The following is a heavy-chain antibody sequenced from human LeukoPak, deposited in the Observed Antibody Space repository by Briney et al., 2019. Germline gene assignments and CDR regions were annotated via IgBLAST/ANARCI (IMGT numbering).Heavy chain of an antibody. CDR1: GGSISSSSYY. Sequence: SETLSLTCTVSGGSISSSSYYWGWIRQPPGKGLEWIGRIYTSGSTNYNPSLKSRVTMSVDTSKNQFSLKLSSVTAADTAVYYCAREGVWFGELLLFDYWGQGTLVTVSS. D-gene: IGHD3-10*01. CDR2: IYTSGST. J-gene: IGHJ4*02. V-gene: IGHV4-39*07. CDR3: AREGVWFGELLLFDY.